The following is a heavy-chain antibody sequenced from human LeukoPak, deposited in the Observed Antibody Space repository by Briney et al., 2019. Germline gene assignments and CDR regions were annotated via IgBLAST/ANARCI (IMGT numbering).Heavy chain of an antibody. D-gene: IGHD2-2*01. CDR3: AGGYCSSTNCYYGMDV. CDR2: ISSSSSYI. J-gene: IGHJ6*04. Sequence: GGSLRLSCAASGFTFSSYSMNWVRQAPGKGQEWDSSISSSSSYIYYADSVKGRFTISRDNAKNSLYLQMNSLRAEDTAVYYCAGGYCSSTNCYYGMDVWGKGTTVTVSS. CDR1: GFTFSSYS. V-gene: IGHV3-21*01.